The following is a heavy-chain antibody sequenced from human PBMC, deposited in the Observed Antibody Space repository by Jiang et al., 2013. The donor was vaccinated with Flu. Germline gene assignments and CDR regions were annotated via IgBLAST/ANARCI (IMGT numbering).Heavy chain of an antibody. J-gene: IGHJ4*02. CDR1: GYNFTNHW. V-gene: IGHV5-10-1*01. CDR2: IEPSDSYT. D-gene: IGHD1-26*01. Sequence: GAEVKKPGESLKISCKTSGYNFTNHWDRLGAPDARERPGVVGRIEPSDSYTNYSPSFQGRVTISADKSTTTAYLRWSSLMASDTAMYYCARYSVGPPGSYWGQGTLVTVSS. CDR3: ARYSVGPPGSY.